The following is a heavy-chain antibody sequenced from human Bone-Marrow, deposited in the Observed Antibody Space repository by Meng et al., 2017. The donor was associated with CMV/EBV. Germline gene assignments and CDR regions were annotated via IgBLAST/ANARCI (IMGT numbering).Heavy chain of an antibody. CDR2: IKTKTDGGTT. CDR1: GFTFSNAW. CDR3: ASALMVYAYEGPFDY. V-gene: IGHV3-15*01. Sequence: LSLTCAASGFTFSNAWMSWVRQAPGKGLEWVGRIKTKTDGGTTDYAAPVKGRFTISRDNSKNTLYLQMNSLRAEDTAVYYCASALMVYAYEGPFDYWGQGTLVTVSS. D-gene: IGHD2-8*01. J-gene: IGHJ4*02.